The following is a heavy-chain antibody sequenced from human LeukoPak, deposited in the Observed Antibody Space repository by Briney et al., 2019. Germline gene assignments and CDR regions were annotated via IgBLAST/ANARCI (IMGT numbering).Heavy chain of an antibody. CDR1: GFTFSSYG. CDR2: IWYDGSNK. V-gene: IGHV3-33*01. CDR3: ARDFYGSWSNYYYYMDV. Sequence: GGSLRLSCAASGFTFSSYGMHWVRQAPGKGLEWVAVIWYDGSNKYYADSVKGRFTISRDNSKNTLYLQMNSLRAEDRAVYYCARDFYGSWSNYYYYMDVWGKGTTVTVSS. D-gene: IGHD3-3*01. J-gene: IGHJ6*03.